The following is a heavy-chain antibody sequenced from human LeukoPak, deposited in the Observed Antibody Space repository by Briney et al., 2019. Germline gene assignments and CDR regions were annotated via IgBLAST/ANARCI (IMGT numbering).Heavy chain of an antibody. CDR1: GYHLSKYS. D-gene: IGHD3-10*01. CDR3: ARGYYYGSGSHLDY. V-gene: IGHV3-48*02. Sequence: GGSLRLSCLVSGYHLSKYSLYWIRQAPGKGLEWISYISINGKTIYYADSVKGRFAISRDTAKNLVFLQMDSLRDEDTAVYYCARGYYYGSGSHLDYWGQGTLVAVSS. CDR2: ISINGKTI. J-gene: IGHJ4*02.